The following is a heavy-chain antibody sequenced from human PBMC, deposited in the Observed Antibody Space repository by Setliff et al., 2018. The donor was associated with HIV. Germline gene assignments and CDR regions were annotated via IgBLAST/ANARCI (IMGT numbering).Heavy chain of an antibody. D-gene: IGHD6-6*01. CDR1: GGSISSGTYY. J-gene: IGHJ4*02. CDR3: ARGIPQREYSTSSRLVDY. CDR2: IYTSGSTSGSA. Sequence: SETLSLTCTVSGGSISSGTYYWSWIRQPAGKGLEWIGHIYTSGSTSGSANYNPSLKSRVTISLDTSKNHFSLRLSSVTAADTAVYYCARGIPQREYSTSSRLVDYWGQGTLVTV. V-gene: IGHV4-61*09.